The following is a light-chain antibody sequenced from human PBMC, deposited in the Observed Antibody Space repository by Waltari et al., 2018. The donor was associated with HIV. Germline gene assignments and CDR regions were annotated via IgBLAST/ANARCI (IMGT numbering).Light chain of an antibody. V-gene: IGLV1-44*01. J-gene: IGLJ2*01. CDR1: SSNIGSIT. CDR2: SNN. CDR3: AAWDDSLNGQVV. Sequence: QSVLTQPPSASGTPGQRVTISCSGSSSNIGSITVNWYQQLPGTAPKLLIYSNNQRPSGVPDRFSGSKSGTSASLAISGLQSEDEADYYCAAWDDSLNGQVVFGGGTKLTVL.